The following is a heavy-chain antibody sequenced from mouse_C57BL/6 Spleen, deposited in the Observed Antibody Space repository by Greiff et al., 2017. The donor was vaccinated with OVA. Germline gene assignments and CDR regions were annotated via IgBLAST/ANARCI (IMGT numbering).Heavy chain of an antibody. D-gene: IGHD1-1*01. Sequence: QVQLQQPGAELVKPGASVKLSCKASGYTFTSYWMHWVQQRPGRGLEWIGMIDPNSGGTKYNEKFKSKATLTVDKPSSTAYMQLSSLTSEDSAVYYGARDGRSYGRNFDYWGQGTTLTVSS. CDR1: GYTFTSYW. V-gene: IGHV1-72*01. CDR2: IDPNSGGT. J-gene: IGHJ2*01. CDR3: ARDGRSYGRNFDY.